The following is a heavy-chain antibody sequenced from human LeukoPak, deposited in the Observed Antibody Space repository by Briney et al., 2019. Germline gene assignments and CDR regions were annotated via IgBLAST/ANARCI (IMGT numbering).Heavy chain of an antibody. D-gene: IGHD5-24*01. CDR1: GYTLTELS. V-gene: IGHV1-24*01. CDR3: ARWGLVSRAPVVRYGMDV. Sequence: ASVKVSCKVSGYTLTELSMHWVRQAPGKGLEWMGGFDPEDGETIYAQKFQGRVTMTEDTSTDTAYMELSSLRSEDTAVYYCARWGLVSRAPVVRYGMDVWGQGTTVTVSS. J-gene: IGHJ6*02. CDR2: FDPEDGET.